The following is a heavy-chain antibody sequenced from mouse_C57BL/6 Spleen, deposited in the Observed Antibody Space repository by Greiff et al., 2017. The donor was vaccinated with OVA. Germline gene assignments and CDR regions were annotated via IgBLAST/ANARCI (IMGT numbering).Heavy chain of an antibody. CDR1: GFSLTSYG. J-gene: IGHJ4*01. CDR3: AKNSDYDAMDY. Sequence: VKLMESGPGLVQPSQSLSITCTVSGFSLTSYGVHWVRQSPGKGLELLGVIWRGGSTDYNAAFMSRLSITKDNSKSQVFFKMNSLQADDTAIYYCAKNSDYDAMDYWGQGTSVTVSS. V-gene: IGHV2-5*01. CDR2: IWRGGST.